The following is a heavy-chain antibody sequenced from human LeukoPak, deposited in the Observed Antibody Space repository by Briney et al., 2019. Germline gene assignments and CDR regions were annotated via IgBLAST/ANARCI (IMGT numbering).Heavy chain of an antibody. V-gene: IGHV3-73*01. J-gene: IGHJ3*02. CDR3: TRVNPSSDSYYDAFDT. D-gene: IGHD1-26*01. Sequence: PGGSLRLSCAASGFSFIGSPMHWVRQSSGKGLGWVGRVRSKDNNNATTYTASVKGRFTISRDDSKNTAYLQMNSLEIEDTAVYYCTRVNPSSDSYYDAFDTWGQGTLVTVSS. CDR1: GFSFIGSP. CDR2: VRSKDNNNAT.